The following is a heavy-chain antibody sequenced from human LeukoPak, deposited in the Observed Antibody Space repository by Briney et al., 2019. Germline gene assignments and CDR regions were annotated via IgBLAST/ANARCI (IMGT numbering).Heavy chain of an antibody. J-gene: IGHJ4*02. V-gene: IGHV3-33*01. Sequence: GRSLRLSCAASGFTFSSYGMHWVRQAPGKGLEWVAVIWYDGSNKYYADSVKGRFTISRDNSKNTLYLQMNSLRAEDTAVYYCASSVVVAATCDYWGQGTLVTVSS. CDR1: GFTFSSYG. D-gene: IGHD2-15*01. CDR2: IWYDGSNK. CDR3: ASSVVVAATCDY.